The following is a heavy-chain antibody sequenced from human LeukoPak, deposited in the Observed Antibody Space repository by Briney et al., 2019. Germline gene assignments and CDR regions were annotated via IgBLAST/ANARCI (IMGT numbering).Heavy chain of an antibody. CDR3: ARESSDDAFDI. V-gene: IGHV3-48*03. D-gene: IGHD6-25*01. Sequence: GGSLRLSCAASGFTFSSYEMNWVRQAPGKGLEWVSYISGRGTTIYYADSVKGRFTISRDNAKNSLYLQMNSLRAGDTAVYYCARESSDDAFDIWGQGTMVTVSS. CDR2: ISGRGTTI. J-gene: IGHJ3*02. CDR1: GFTFSSYE.